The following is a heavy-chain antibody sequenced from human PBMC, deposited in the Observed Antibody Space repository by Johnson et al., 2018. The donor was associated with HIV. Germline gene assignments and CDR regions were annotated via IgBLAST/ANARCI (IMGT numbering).Heavy chain of an antibody. D-gene: IGHD3-22*01. J-gene: IGHJ3*02. CDR2: ISSGGST. V-gene: IGHV3-66*02. CDR1: GFTVSSNY. CDR3: VRASSGYYSDAFDI. Sequence: VHLVESRGGLVQPGGSLRLSCAASGFTVSSNYMSWVRQAPGKGLEWVSVISSGGSTSYADSVKGRFTISRDNSNNTLYLQMNSLRAEDTAVYYFVRASSGYYSDAFDIWGQGTMVTVSS.